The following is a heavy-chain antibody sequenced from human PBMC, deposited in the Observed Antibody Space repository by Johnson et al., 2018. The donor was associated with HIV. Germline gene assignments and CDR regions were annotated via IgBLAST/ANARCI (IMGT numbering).Heavy chain of an antibody. Sequence: QVQLVESGGDVVQPGTSLRLSCEASGLILSGYGLHWVRQAPGKGLEWVALIWPDGSNRYYADSVKGRLTISRDNSKDTLFLQMNSLRAEDTALYYCAKETHYITPNDWDAFDIWGQGTMVTVSS. J-gene: IGHJ3*02. CDR1: GLILSGYG. CDR3: AKETHYITPNDWDAFDI. V-gene: IGHV3-33*06. CDR2: IWPDGSNR. D-gene: IGHD3-9*01.